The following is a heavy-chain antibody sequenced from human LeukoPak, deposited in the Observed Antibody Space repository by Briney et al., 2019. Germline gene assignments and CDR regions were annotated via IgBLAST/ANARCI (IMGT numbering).Heavy chain of an antibody. D-gene: IGHD3-10*01. CDR2: ISYDGSNK. J-gene: IGHJ4*02. CDR3: AKDPSPPYYYGSGPKD. CDR1: GFTFSSYG. V-gene: IGHV3-30*18. Sequence: GGSLRLSCAASGFTFSSYGMHWVRQAPGKGLEWVAVISYDGSNKYYADSVKGRFTISRDNSKNTLYLQMNSLRAEDTAVYYCAKDPSPPYYYGSGPKDWGQGTLVTVSS.